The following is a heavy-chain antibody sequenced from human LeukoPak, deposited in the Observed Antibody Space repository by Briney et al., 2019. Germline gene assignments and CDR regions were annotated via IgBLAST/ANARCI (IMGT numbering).Heavy chain of an antibody. CDR2: IGTGDDT. J-gene: IGHJ3*02. CDR3: TREVRYSGRAFDI. D-gene: IGHD1-26*01. Sequence: PGGSLRLSCVASGFTFGTYDMHWVRQARGKGLEWVSAIGTGDDTYYPDSVKGRFTISRDDAKNSLFLQMNNLRAGDTAIYYCTREVRYSGRAFDIWGQGTMVTVSS. CDR1: GFTFGTYD. V-gene: IGHV3-13*01.